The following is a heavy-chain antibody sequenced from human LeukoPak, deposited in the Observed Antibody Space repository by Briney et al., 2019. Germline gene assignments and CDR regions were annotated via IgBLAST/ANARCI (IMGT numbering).Heavy chain of an antibody. D-gene: IGHD3-10*01. CDR2: IYYSGST. CDR1: GGSISSGGYY. J-gene: IGHJ6*02. V-gene: IGHV4-31*03. CDR3: ARVKWFGDDGYYGMDV. Sequence: SQTLSLTCTVSGGSISSGGYYRSWIRQHPGKGLEWIGYIYYSGSTYYNPSLKSRVTISVDTSKNQFSLKLSSVTAADTAAYYCARVKWFGDDGYYGMDVWGQGTTVTVSS.